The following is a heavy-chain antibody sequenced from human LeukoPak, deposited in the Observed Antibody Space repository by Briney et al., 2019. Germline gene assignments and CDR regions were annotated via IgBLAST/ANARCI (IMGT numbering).Heavy chain of an antibody. Sequence: SETLSLTCAVYGGSFSGYYWSWIRQPPGKGLEWIGEINHSGSTNYNPSLKSRVTISVDTSKNQFSLKLSSVTAADTAVYYCARERVTTPTYYYYYMDVWGKGTTVTVSS. CDR3: ARERVTTPTYYYYYMDV. J-gene: IGHJ6*03. CDR1: GGSFSGYY. V-gene: IGHV4-34*01. CDR2: INHSGST. D-gene: IGHD4-11*01.